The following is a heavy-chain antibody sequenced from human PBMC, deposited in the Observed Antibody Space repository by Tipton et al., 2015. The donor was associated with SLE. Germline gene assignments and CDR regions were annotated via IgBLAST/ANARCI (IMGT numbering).Heavy chain of an antibody. CDR3: ARHDSSSPNRPVYY. CDR1: GGSIGSSGYY. D-gene: IGHD6-6*01. J-gene: IGHJ4*02. CDR2: IYYSGST. V-gene: IGHV4-39*01. Sequence: GLVKPSETLSLTCTVSGGSIGSSGYYWGWIRQPPGKGLEWIGSIYYSGSTYYNPSLESRATISLDTSKNHFSLKLSSVIAADTAVYYCARHDSSSPNRPVYYWGQGTLVTVSS.